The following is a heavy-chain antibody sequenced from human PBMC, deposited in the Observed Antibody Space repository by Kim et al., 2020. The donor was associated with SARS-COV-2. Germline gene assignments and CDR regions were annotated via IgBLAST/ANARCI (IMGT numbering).Heavy chain of an antibody. J-gene: IGHJ4*02. D-gene: IGHD3-22*01. Sequence: PSLKSRVTISVDTSKNQFSLKLSSVTAADTAVYYCARAASHYYDSRHFDYWGQGTLVTVSS. CDR3: ARAASHYYDSRHFDY. V-gene: IGHV4-59*01.